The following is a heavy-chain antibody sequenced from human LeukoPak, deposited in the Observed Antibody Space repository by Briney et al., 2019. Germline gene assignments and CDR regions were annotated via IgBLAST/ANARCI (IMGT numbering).Heavy chain of an antibody. CDR1: GFTFSSYF. J-gene: IGHJ3*02. CDR3: AKVWELRGGAFDI. D-gene: IGHD1-26*01. CDR2: ISWNSGSI. Sequence: PGGSLRLSCAASGFTFSSYFMAWVRQAPGKGLEWVSGISWNSGSIGYADSVKGRFTISRDNAKNSLYLQMNSLRAEDTALYYCAKVWELRGGAFDIWGQGTMVTVSS. V-gene: IGHV3-9*01.